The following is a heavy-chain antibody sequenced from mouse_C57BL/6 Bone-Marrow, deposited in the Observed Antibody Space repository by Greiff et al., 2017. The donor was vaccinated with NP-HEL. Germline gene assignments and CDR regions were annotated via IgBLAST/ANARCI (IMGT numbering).Heavy chain of an antibody. CDR2: IRLKSDNYAT. CDR1: GFTFSNYW. J-gene: IGHJ2*01. CDR3: TGFLPPTVVADDY. Sequence: DVHLVESGGGLVQPGGSMKLSCVASGFTFSNYWMNWVRQSPEKGLEWVAQIRLKSDNYATHYAESVKGRFTISRDDSKSSVYLQMNNLRAEDTGIYYCTGFLPPTVVADDYWGQGTTLTVSS. D-gene: IGHD1-1*01. V-gene: IGHV6-3*01.